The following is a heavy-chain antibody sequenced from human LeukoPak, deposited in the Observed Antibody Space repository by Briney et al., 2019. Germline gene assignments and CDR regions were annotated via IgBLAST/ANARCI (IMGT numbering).Heavy chain of an antibody. V-gene: IGHV3-49*04. J-gene: IGHJ4*02. CDR1: GFTFGVYA. Sequence: GGSLRLSCAASGFTFGVYAMSWVRQAPGKGLEWVGFIRSKAYGGTAEYAASVKGRFTISRDDSKSIAYLQMNSLKTEDTAVYYCTKSGTAIVGTTAAYYFDYWGQGTLVTVSS. CDR2: IRSKAYGGTA. CDR3: TKSGTAIVGTTAAYYFDY. D-gene: IGHD1-26*01.